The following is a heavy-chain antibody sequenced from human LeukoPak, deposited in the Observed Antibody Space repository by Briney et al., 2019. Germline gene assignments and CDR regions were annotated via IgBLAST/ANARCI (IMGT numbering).Heavy chain of an antibody. J-gene: IGHJ5*02. Sequence: SETLSLTCTVSGGSISTYYWSWIRQPPGEGLEWIGYIYYSGNTNYNPSLKSRATMSVDTSKNQFSLKLSSVTAADTAVYYCAREEYRSSWYWFDPWGQGTLVTVSS. CDR2: IYYSGNT. CDR3: AREEYRSSWYWFDP. CDR1: GGSISTYY. D-gene: IGHD6-13*01. V-gene: IGHV4-59*01.